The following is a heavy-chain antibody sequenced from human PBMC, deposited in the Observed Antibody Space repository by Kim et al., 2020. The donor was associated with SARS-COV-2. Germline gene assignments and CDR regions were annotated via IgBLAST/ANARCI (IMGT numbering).Heavy chain of an antibody. D-gene: IGHD6-19*01. CDR3: ARDRAVAGMGFDY. V-gene: IGHV1-69*01. Sequence: AQKFQGRVTIPADESTSTAYMELSSLRSEDTAVYYCARDRAVAGMGFDYWGQGTLVTVSS. J-gene: IGHJ4*02.